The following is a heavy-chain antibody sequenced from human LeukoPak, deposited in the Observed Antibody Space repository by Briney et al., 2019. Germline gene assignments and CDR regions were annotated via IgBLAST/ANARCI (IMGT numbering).Heavy chain of an antibody. V-gene: IGHV4-30-4*08. J-gene: IGHJ4*02. Sequence: PSQTLSLTCTVSGGSISSGDYYWSWIRQPPGKGLEWIGYIYYSGSTYYNPSLKSRVTISVDTSKNQFSLKLSSVTAADTAVYYCARGITIFGVVTAFDYWGQGTPVTVSS. CDR3: ARGITIFGVVTAFDY. CDR2: IYYSGST. D-gene: IGHD3-3*01. CDR1: GGSISSGDYY.